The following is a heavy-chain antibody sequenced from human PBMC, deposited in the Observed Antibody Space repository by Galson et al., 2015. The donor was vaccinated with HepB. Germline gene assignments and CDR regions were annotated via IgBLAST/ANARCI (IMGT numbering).Heavy chain of an antibody. CDR1: GFTFSSYS. CDR3: ARDSSTGRGWYLAFDI. CDR2: ISSSSSYI. D-gene: IGHD6-19*01. Sequence: SLRLSCAASGFTFSSYSMNWVRQAPGKGLEWVSSISSSSSYIYYADSVKGRFTISRDNAKNSLYLQMNSLRAEDTAVYYCARDSSTGRGWYLAFDIWGQGTMVTVSS. V-gene: IGHV3-21*01. J-gene: IGHJ3*02.